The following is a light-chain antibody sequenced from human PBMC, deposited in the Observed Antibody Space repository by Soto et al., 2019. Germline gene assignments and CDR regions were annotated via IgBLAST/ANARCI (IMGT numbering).Light chain of an antibody. V-gene: IGKV1-5*01. CDR3: QQYKNSWT. CDR2: DAS. Sequence: DIQMTQSPSTLSACVGDRVTITCRASQSIRSWLAWYQQKPGKAPKLLIYDASTLESGVPSRFSGSGSGTEFTLTISSLQPDDFGTYHCQQYKNSWTFGQGTKVDIK. J-gene: IGKJ1*01. CDR1: QSIRSW.